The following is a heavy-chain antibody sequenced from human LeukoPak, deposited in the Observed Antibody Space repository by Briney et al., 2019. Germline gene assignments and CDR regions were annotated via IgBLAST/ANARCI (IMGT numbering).Heavy chain of an antibody. Sequence: ASVKVSCKASGYTFTSYAMNWVRQAPGQGLEGMGWINTNTGDPTYAQGFTVRFVSSLDTSVSTAYLQISSLKAEDTAVYYCARDRGWELPYYFDYWGQGTLVTVSS. CDR2: INTNTGDP. D-gene: IGHD1-26*01. CDR3: ARDRGWELPYYFDY. J-gene: IGHJ4*02. CDR1: GYTFTSYA. V-gene: IGHV7-4-1*02.